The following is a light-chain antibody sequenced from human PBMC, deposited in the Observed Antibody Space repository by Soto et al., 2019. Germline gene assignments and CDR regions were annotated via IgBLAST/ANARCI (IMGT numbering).Light chain of an antibody. J-gene: IGKJ2*01. CDR2: LGS. Sequence: SSQSLLHSNGYNYLDWYLQKPGQSPQLLIYLGSNRASGVPDGFSGSGSGTDFKLKINRVEAEDVGVYYCMQALQTPYTFGQGTKLEIK. CDR3: MQALQTPYT. CDR1: QSLLHSNGYNY. V-gene: IGKV2-28*01.